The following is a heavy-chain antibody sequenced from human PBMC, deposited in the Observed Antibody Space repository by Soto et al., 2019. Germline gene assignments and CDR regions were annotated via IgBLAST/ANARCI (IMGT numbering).Heavy chain of an antibody. CDR2: ISYDGSNK. CDR1: GFTFISYA. D-gene: IGHD5-18*01. V-gene: IGHV3-30-3*01. CDR3: ARDRVQLWLRSSYYYGMDV. Sequence: GGSLRLSCAASGFTFISYAMHGVRQAPGKGLEWVAVISYDGSNKYYADSVKGRFTISRDNSKNTLYLQMNSLRAEDTAVYYCARDRVQLWLRSSYYYGMDVWGQGTTVTVSS. J-gene: IGHJ6*02.